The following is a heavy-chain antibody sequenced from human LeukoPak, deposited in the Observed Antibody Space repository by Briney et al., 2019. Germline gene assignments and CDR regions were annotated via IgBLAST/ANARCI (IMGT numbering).Heavy chain of an antibody. CDR3: ANDMGQD. J-gene: IGHJ4*02. Sequence: GGSLRLSCAASGFTFSSYAMHWVRQAPGKGLEWVAVISYDGSNKYYADSVKGRFTISRDNSKNTLYLQMNSLRAEDTAVYYCANDMGQDWGQGTLVTVSS. CDR1: GFTFSSYA. CDR2: ISYDGSNK. V-gene: IGHV3-30-3*02. D-gene: IGHD3-10*01.